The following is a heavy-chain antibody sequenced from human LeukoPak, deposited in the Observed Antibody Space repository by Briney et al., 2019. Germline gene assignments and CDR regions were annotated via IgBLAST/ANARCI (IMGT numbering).Heavy chain of an antibody. J-gene: IGHJ5*02. CDR1: GGSIIISTYY. CDR3: ARLYNSGSFDP. D-gene: IGHD6-19*01. V-gene: IGHV4-39*01. CDR2: IYYSGTT. Sequence: SETLSLTCTVSGGSIIISTYYWGWIRQPPGKGLEWIGSIYYSGTTSYNPSLKSRVTISVDTSKNQFSLKLTSVTAAGTAVYYCARLYNSGSFDPWGQGTLVTVSS.